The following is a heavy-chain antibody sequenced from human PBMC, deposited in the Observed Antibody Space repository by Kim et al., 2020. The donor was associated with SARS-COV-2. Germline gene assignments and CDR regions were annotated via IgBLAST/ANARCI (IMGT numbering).Heavy chain of an antibody. J-gene: IGHJ3*02. D-gene: IGHD6-13*01. V-gene: IGHV3-21*01. CDR2: ISSSSSYI. Sequence: GGSLRLSCAASGFTFSSYSMNWVRQAPGKGLEWVSSISSSSSYIYYADSVKGRFTISRDNAKNSLYLQMNSLRAEDTAVYYCARDNVGYSTRQHAFDIWGQGKMVTVSS. CDR1: GFTFSSYS. CDR3: ARDNVGYSTRQHAFDI.